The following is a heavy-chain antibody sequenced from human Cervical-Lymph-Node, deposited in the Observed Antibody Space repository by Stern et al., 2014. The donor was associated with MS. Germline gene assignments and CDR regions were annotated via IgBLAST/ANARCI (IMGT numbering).Heavy chain of an antibody. CDR1: GFNVSTNY. CDR2: IYRGCTT. CDR3: ARDSGTSARAFDS. V-gene: IGHV3-53*01. D-gene: IGHD6-6*01. J-gene: IGHJ4*02. Sequence: MQLVQSGGGLIQPGGSLRLSCAASGFNVSTNYMSWVRQAPGKGLEWVSVIYRGCTTYNADSVKGRFTISRDSSTNMLYLQMHSLRAEDTAVYYCARDSGTSARAFDSWGQGTLLSVSS.